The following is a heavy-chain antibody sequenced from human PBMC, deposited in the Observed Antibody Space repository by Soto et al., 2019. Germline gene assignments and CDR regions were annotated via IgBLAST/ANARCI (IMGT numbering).Heavy chain of an antibody. CDR1: GGSFSGYY. D-gene: IGHD3-16*02. J-gene: IGHJ5*02. V-gene: IGHV4-34*01. CDR2: INHSGST. CDR3: ARGATFAGMGELSLLSGWFDL. Sequence: SETLCLTCAVYGGSFSGYYWSWIRQPPGKGLEWIGEINHSGSTNYNPSLKSRVTISVDTSKNQFSLKLSSVTAADTAVYYCARGATFAGMGELSLLSGWFDLWGQGTLVTVSS.